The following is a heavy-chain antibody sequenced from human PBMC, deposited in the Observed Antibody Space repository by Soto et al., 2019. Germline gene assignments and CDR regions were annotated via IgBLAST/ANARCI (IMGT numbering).Heavy chain of an antibody. CDR3: ARGEHAYYYDSSGYYVNNWFDP. CDR1: GYTFTSYD. J-gene: IGHJ5*02. CDR2: MNPNSGST. Sequence: GASVKVSCKASGYTFTSYDINWVRQATGQGLEWMGWMNPNSGSTGYAQKFQGRVTMTRNTSISTAYMELSSLRSEDTAVYYCARGEHAYYYDSSGYYVNNWFDPWGQGTLVTVSS. V-gene: IGHV1-8*01. D-gene: IGHD3-22*01.